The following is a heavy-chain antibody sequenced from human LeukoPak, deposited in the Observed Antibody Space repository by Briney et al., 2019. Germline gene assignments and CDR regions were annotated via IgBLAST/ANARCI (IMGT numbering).Heavy chain of an antibody. Sequence: ASVKVSCKASGYTFTSYYMHWVRQAPGQGLEWMGIINPSGGSTSYAQKFQSRVTMTRDTSTSTVYMELSSLRSEDTAVYYCASAQKGQTYYDILTGYYGAAWFDPWGQGTLVTVSS. CDR3: ASAQKGQTYYDILTGYYGAAWFDP. CDR1: GYTFTSYY. D-gene: IGHD3-9*01. V-gene: IGHV1-46*01. CDR2: INPSGGST. J-gene: IGHJ5*02.